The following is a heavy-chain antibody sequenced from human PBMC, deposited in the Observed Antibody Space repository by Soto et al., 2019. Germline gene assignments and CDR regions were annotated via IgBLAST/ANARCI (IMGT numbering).Heavy chain of an antibody. CDR2: ISAYNGNS. V-gene: IGHV1-18*01. CDR1: GYTFNSYG. Sequence: ASVKVSCKASGYTFNSYGISWVRQAPGQGLEWVGWISAYNGNSNYAQKYHGRVTMTTDTSTNTAYMEMSSLRSDDTAVYYCARHEVDSSHDEHYFDYWRQGTLVTVSS. J-gene: IGHJ4*02. D-gene: IGHD6-13*01. CDR3: ARHEVDSSHDEHYFDY.